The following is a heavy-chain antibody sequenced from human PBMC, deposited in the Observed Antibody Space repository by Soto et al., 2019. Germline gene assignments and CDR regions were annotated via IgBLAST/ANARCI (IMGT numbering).Heavy chain of an antibody. CDR1: GGSISSGGYY. D-gene: IGHD1-26*01. V-gene: IGHV4-31*03. Sequence: QVQLQESGPGLVQPSQTLSLTCTVSGGSISSGGYYWSWIRQHPGKGLEWIGYIYYIGSTYYNPSLKSRITVSGDTSKDQFSLILSSVTAADTALYYCARAAAVGATWSFDYWGQGILVTVSS. CDR3: ARAAAVGATWSFDY. CDR2: IYYIGST. J-gene: IGHJ4*02.